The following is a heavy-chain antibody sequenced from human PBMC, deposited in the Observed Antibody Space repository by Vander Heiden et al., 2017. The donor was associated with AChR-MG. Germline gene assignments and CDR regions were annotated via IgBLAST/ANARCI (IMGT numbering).Heavy chain of an antibody. J-gene: IGHJ2*01. CDR2: IYHTGST. D-gene: IGHD6-25*01. V-gene: IGHV4-4*02. CDR1: GDSLTSSSC. Sequence: QVHLQESGPGLAKPSGTLSLQCVFSGDSLTSSSCWRGVRQSPGKGLEWIGGIYHTGSTNYNPSLKGRVSMSVDKSKNQFSLTLNSVTAADTAVYYCARDSKDSRGYSHWYFDLWGRGTLVTVSS. CDR3: ARDSKDSRGYSHWYFDL.